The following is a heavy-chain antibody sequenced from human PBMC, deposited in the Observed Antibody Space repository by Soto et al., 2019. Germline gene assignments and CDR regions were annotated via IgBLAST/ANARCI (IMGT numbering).Heavy chain of an antibody. CDR2: IYYSGST. V-gene: IGHV4-39*01. D-gene: IGHD6-6*01. Sequence: SETLSLTCTVSGGSISSSSYYWGWIRQPPGKGLEWIGSIYYSGSTYYNPSLKSRVTISVDTSKNQFSLKLSSVTAADTAVYYCATVPLSAFDYWGQGTLVTVSS. CDR3: ATVPLSAFDY. J-gene: IGHJ4*02. CDR1: GGSISSSSYY.